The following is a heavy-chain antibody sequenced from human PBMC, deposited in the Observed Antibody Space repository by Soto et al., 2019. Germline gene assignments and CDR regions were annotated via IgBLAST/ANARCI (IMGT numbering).Heavy chain of an antibody. CDR3: ARESYISGWYNWFDP. V-gene: IGHV4-59*01. Sequence: PSETLSLTCTVSGGSINSYYWSWIRQPPGKGLEWIGNIYDSGSPNYNPSLKSRVTISVDASKNQFSLKLTSVSAADTAFYYCARESYISGWYNWFDPWGQGTLVTVSS. CDR1: GGSINSYY. J-gene: IGHJ5*02. CDR2: IYDSGSP. D-gene: IGHD6-19*01.